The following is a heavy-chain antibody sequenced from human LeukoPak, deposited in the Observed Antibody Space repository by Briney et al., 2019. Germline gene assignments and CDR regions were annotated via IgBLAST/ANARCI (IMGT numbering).Heavy chain of an antibody. V-gene: IGHV3-23*01. D-gene: IGHD5-24*01. CDR2: ISGSGGST. CDR1: GFTFSSYA. Sequence: GGSLRLSCAASGFTFSSYATSWVRQAPGKGLEWVSAISGSGGSTYYADSVKGRFTISRDNSKNTLYLQMNSLRAEDTAVYYCAKDPSGWQSYYFDYWDQGTLVTVSS. J-gene: IGHJ4*02. CDR3: AKDPSGWQSYYFDY.